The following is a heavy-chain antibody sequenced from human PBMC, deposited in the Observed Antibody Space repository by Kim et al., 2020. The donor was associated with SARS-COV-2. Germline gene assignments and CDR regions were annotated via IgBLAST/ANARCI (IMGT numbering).Heavy chain of an antibody. CDR3: ARYLGGEGAFAI. V-gene: IGHV4-59*01. J-gene: IGHJ3*02. Sequence: YNPSLISRVAILLDTSNNQFSLKLTSVTAADTAVYYCARYLGGEGAFAIWGPGTIVTVSS. D-gene: IGHD3-16*01.